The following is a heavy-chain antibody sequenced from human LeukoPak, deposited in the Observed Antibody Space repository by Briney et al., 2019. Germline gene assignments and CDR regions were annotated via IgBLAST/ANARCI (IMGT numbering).Heavy chain of an antibody. D-gene: IGHD6-19*01. V-gene: IGHV4-59*01. J-gene: IGHJ2*01. CDR3: ARDSPAVAGIYWYFDL. CDR2: IYYSGST. Sequence: SETLSLTCTVSGGSISSYYWSWIRHPPGKGLEWIGYIYYSGSTNYNPSLKSRVTISVDTSKNQFSLKLSSVTAADTAVYYCARDSPAVAGIYWYFDLWGRGTLVTVSS. CDR1: GGSISSYY.